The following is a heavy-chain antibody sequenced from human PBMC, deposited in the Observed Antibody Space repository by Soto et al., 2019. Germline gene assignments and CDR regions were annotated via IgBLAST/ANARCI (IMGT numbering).Heavy chain of an antibody. D-gene: IGHD2-2*01. V-gene: IGHV4-34*01. CDR3: ARAYCSSTSCYLFSWFDP. J-gene: IGHJ5*02. CDR1: GGSFSGYY. CDR2: INHSGST. Sequence: SETLSLTCAVYGGSFSGYYWSWIRQPPGKXLEWIGEINHSGSTNYNPSLKSRVTISVDTSKNQFSLKLSSVTAADTAVYYCARAYCSSTSCYLFSWFDPWGQGTLVTVSS.